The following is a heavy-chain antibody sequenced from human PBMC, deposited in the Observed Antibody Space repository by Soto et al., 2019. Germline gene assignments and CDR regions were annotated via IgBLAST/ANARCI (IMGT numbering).Heavy chain of an antibody. Sequence: PGGSLRLSCAASGFTFSTYAMSWVRQAPGKGLEWVSAISGSGGSTYYADSVKGRFTISRDNSKNTLYLQMNSLRAEDTAVYYCAKDGFCTSSTCYRYYYYDGMDVWGQGTTVTVSS. J-gene: IGHJ6*02. V-gene: IGHV3-23*01. D-gene: IGHD2-2*01. CDR1: GFTFSTYA. CDR2: ISGSGGST. CDR3: AKDGFCTSSTCYRYYYYDGMDV.